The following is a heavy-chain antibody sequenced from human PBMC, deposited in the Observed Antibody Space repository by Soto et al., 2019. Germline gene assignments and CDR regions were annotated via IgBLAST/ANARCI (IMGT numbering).Heavy chain of an antibody. J-gene: IGHJ6*02. CDR2: ISYDGSNK. CDR1: GFTCSSYA. CDR3: ARDQDLVVVPAANYYYYGMAV. Sequence: LRLSSAAAGFTCSSYAMHWVRPALGKGLEWVAVISYDGSNKYYADSVKGRFTISRDNSKNTLYLQMNRLRAEDAAVYFSARDQDLVVVPAANYYYYGMAVWGQGTTVTVSS. D-gene: IGHD2-2*01. V-gene: IGHV3-30-3*01.